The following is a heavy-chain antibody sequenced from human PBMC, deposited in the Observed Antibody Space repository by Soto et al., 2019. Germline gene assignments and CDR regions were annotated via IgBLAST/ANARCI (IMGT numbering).Heavy chain of an antibody. V-gene: IGHV3-21*01. CDR2: ISSNSAYI. Sequence: GGSLRLSCAASGFTFRSFTMNWVRQAPGKGLEWVSTISSNSAYIYYTDALRGRFTISRDNAKNSLHLQMNSLRAEDTAVYYRTRDASRDSSARGWFDPWGPGTLVTVSS. D-gene: IGHD6-13*01. CDR3: TRDASRDSSARGWFDP. J-gene: IGHJ5*02. CDR1: GFTFRSFT.